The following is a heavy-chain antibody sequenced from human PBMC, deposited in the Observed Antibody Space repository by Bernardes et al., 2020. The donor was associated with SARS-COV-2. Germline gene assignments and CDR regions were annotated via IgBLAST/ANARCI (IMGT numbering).Heavy chain of an antibody. D-gene: IGHD6-13*01. Sequence: ASVKVSCKTSGYTFISYGIAWVRQAPGQGPEWVGWISAYSGDTSYGQKVQGRVTMTTETSTSTAYMELRSLRSEDTAVYYCATARQQLVYNWFDPWGQGTLVTVSS. V-gene: IGHV1-18*01. CDR2: ISAYSGDT. CDR3: ATARQQLVYNWFDP. J-gene: IGHJ5*02. CDR1: GYTFISYG.